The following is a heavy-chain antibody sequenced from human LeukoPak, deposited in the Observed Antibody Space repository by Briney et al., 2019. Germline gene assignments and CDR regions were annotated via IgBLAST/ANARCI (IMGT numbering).Heavy chain of an antibody. V-gene: IGHV1-69*13. D-gene: IGHD2-21*02. CDR2: IIPIFGTA. Sequence: SVKVSCKASGGSFSSYAIGWVRQAPGQGLEWMGGIIPIFGTANYAQKFQGRVTITADESTSTAYMELSSLRSEDTAVYYCARRPGLEVTYYFDYWGQGTLVTVSS. CDR1: GGSFSSYA. CDR3: ARRPGLEVTYYFDY. J-gene: IGHJ4*02.